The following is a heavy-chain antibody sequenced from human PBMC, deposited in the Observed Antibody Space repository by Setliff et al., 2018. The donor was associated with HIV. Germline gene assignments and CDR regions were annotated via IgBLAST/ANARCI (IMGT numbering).Heavy chain of an antibody. CDR3: VRDRVKVAGRETVYSYYHMDV. CDR2: LYQGGSA. Sequence: PSETLSLTCTVSYYSIRSEYYWGWVRQPPGKGLEWIGSLYQGGSAYYNPSLKSRLTITLVKSKNQFSLTLNSVTGADTAIYYCVRDRVKVAGRETVYSYYHMDVWGRGTSVTVSS. D-gene: IGHD6-19*01. V-gene: IGHV4-38-2*02. J-gene: IGHJ6*03. CDR1: YYSIRSEYY.